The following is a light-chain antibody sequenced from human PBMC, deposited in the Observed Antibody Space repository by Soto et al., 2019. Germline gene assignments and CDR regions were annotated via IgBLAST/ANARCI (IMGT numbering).Light chain of an antibody. CDR3: ASYRSGPLYV. Sequence: QSVLTQPASVSGCPGQSITISCTWGSADVSTSNFVSWYQHHPGKGPRLILYDFTHRPSGISDRFSGSKSGDTASLTISGLRAEDEADYYCASYRSGPLYVFGTGTKVTVL. CDR2: DFT. CDR1: SADVSTSNF. V-gene: IGLV2-14*03. J-gene: IGLJ1*01.